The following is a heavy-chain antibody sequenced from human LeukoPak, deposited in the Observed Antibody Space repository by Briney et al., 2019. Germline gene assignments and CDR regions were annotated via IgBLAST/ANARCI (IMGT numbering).Heavy chain of an antibody. CDR3: ARKYYDYVWGSYTYYFDY. CDR2: ISSSSSYI. J-gene: IGHJ4*02. D-gene: IGHD3-16*01. V-gene: IGHV3-21*01. Sequence: PGGSLRLSCAASGFTFSSYSMNWVRQAPGKGLEWVSSISSSSSYIYYADSVKGRFTISRDNAKNSLYLQMNSLRAEDTAVYYCARKYYDYVWGSYTYYFDYWGQGTLVTVSS. CDR1: GFTFSSYS.